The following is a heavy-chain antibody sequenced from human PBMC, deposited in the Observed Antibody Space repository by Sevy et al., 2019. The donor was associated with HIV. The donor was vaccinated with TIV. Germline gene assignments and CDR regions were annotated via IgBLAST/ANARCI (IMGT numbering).Heavy chain of an antibody. CDR3: ARGKVLFDY. CDR1: GFTLSDYY. CDR2: INNSSRLI. Sequence: GGSLRLSCAASGFTLSDYYMSWIRQAPGKGPEWLSYINNSSRLINYVKSVKGRFTISRDNAKNSLYLQMNSLRAEDTAVYYCARGKVLFDYWGQGSLVTVSS. V-gene: IGHV3-11*06. J-gene: IGHJ4*02.